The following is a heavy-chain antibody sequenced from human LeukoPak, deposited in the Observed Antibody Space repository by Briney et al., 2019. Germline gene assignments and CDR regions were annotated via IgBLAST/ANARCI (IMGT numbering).Heavy chain of an antibody. CDR2: ISSSRSYI. CDR1: GFTFSSYS. Sequence: GGSLRLSCAASGFTFSSYSMNWVRQAPGKGLKGVSSISSSRSYIYYADSVKGRFTISRDNAKNSLYLHMTSLRAEDTAVYYCAREVWLQSTDYWRQATLVTVSS. CDR3: AREVWLQSTDY. V-gene: IGHV3-21*01. J-gene: IGHJ4*02. D-gene: IGHD5-12*01.